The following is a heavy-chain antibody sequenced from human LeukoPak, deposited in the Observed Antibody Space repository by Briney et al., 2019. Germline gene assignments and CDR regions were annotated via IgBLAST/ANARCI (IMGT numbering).Heavy chain of an antibody. CDR2: IKQDGSEK. J-gene: IGHJ4*02. CDR3: ARDRGGSYYDY. D-gene: IGHD1-26*01. CDR1: GFTVSNNY. Sequence: PGGSLRLSCAASGFTVSNNYMTWVRQAPGKGLEWVANIKQDGSEKYYVDSVKGRFTISRDNAKNSLYLQMNSLRAEDTAVYYCARDRGGSYYDYWGQGTLVTVSS. V-gene: IGHV3-7*01.